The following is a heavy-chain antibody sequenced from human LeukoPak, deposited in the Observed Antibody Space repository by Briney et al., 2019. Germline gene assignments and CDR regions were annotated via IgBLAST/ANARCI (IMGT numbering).Heavy chain of an antibody. CDR1: GFAFSSYW. CDR3: ARNAWDSSGYYLPYYLDY. J-gene: IGHJ4*02. V-gene: IGHV3-74*01. CDR2: MNNDGSST. Sequence: PGGSLRLSCAAPGFAFSSYWMHWVGQAPGKGLVGVSRMNNDGSSTNYADSVKGRFTISRDNAKNTLYLQMNSLRSDDTAVYYCARNAWDSSGYYLPYYLDYWAQGTLVTVSS. D-gene: IGHD3-22*01.